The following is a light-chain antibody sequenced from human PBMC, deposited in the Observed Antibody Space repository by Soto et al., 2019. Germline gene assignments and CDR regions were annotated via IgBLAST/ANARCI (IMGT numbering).Light chain of an antibody. CDR3: QSYDSGLSGVV. V-gene: IGLV1-40*01. CDR2: SNN. J-gene: IGLJ2*01. CDR1: TSNIGSSYD. Sequence: QSVLTQPPSVSGAPGQRVTISCTGTTSNIGSSYDVHWYKHLPGTAPKLVIYSNNNRPSGVPDRFSASKSGTSASLAITGLQADDEADYYCQSYDSGLSGVVFGGGTKVTLL.